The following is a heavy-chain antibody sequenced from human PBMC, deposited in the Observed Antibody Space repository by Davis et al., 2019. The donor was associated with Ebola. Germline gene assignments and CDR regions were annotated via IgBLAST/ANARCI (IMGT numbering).Heavy chain of an antibody. Sequence: ASVKVSCKASGYTITSFGISWVRQAPGQGLEWMGWISTYNGNTNYAQKLQGRVTMTTDTSTSTAYMELRSLRSDDTAVYYCARGVPAAPIDPWGQGTLVTVSS. D-gene: IGHD2-2*01. CDR1: GYTITSFG. V-gene: IGHV1-18*01. CDR3: ARGVPAAPIDP. J-gene: IGHJ5*02. CDR2: ISTYNGNT.